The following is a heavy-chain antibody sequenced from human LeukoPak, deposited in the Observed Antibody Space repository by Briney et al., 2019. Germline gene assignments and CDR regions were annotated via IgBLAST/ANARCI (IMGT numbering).Heavy chain of an antibody. CDR3: ARSTVVTYFDY. CDR2: INPSGGST. CDR1: GYTFTSYY. V-gene: IGHV1-46*01. J-gene: IGHJ4*02. D-gene: IGHD4-23*01. Sequence: ASVKVSCKASGYTFTSYYMHWVRRAPGQGLEWMGIINPSGGSTSYAQKFQGRVTMTRDTSTSTVYMELSSLRSEDTAVYYCARSTVVTYFDYWGQGTLVTVSS.